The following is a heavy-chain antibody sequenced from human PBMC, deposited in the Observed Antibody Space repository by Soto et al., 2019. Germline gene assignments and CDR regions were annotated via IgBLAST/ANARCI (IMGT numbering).Heavy chain of an antibody. CDR1: GFTFSSYA. D-gene: IGHD1-26*01. CDR3: ARRGSGCFYDY. J-gene: IGHJ4*02. Sequence: EVQLLESGGGLVQPGGSLRLSCAASGFTFSSYAMRWVRQAPGKGLEWVSAISGSGDSTYYADSVKGRFTTSKDNSKNTFYLDMNSLRVEDTAVYYCARRGSGCFYDYWGQGNLVTVSS. CDR2: ISGSGDST. V-gene: IGHV3-23*01.